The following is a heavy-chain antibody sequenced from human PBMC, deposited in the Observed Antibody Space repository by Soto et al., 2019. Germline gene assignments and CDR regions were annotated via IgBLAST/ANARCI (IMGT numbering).Heavy chain of an antibody. CDR2: IWYDGSNK. CDR3: ARDHTEYCSVSSCYWFDP. Sequence: QVQLVESGGGVVQPGRSLRLSCAASGFTFSSYGMHWVRQAPGKGLEWVAVIWYDGSNKYYADSVKGRFTISRDNSKNTLYLQMNSLRAEDTAVYYCARDHTEYCSVSSCYWFDPWGQGTLVTVSS. CDR1: GFTFSSYG. V-gene: IGHV3-33*01. D-gene: IGHD2-15*01. J-gene: IGHJ5*02.